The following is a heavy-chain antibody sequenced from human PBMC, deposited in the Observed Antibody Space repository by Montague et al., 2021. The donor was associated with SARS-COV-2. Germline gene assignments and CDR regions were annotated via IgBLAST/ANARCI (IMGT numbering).Heavy chain of an antibody. Sequence: SETLSLTCTVSGGSISSYYWSWIRQPPGKGLEWIGYIYYCGSTNYNPSLKSRVTISVDTSKSQFSLKLSSVTAADTAVYYCARREDYYGSGSYPNWGQGTLVTVSS. CDR2: IYYCGST. D-gene: IGHD3-10*01. V-gene: IGHV4-59*08. J-gene: IGHJ4*02. CDR3: ARREDYYGSGSYPN. CDR1: GGSISSYY.